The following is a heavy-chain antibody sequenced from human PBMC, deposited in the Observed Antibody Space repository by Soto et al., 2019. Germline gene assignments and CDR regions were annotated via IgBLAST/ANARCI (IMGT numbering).Heavy chain of an antibody. V-gene: IGHV3-23*01. CDR1: GVTFCSYA. CDR3: AKGGYCTSTSCRYNWFDP. D-gene: IGHD2-2*01. CDR2: ISAGGGST. J-gene: IGHJ5*02. Sequence: GGSPRLSCAASGVTFCSYAMSWVRQAPGKGLEWVSAISAGGGSTYYADSVKGRFTISRDNSKNTLYLQMNSLRAEDTAVYYCAKGGYCTSTSCRYNWFDPWGQGTLVTVSS.